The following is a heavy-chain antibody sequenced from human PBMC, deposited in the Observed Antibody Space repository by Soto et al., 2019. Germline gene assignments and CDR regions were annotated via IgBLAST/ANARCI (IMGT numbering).Heavy chain of an antibody. CDR3: ARVTVAVPATTPYFYY. CDR2: IYYSGST. V-gene: IGHV4-31*03. D-gene: IGHD2-2*01. Sequence: SETLSLTCTVSGGSISSGGYYWSWIRQHPGKGLEWIGYIYYSGSTYYNPSLKSRVTISVDTSKNQFSLKLSSVTAADTAVYYCARVTVAVPATTPYFYYWGQGTPLTVSS. CDR1: GGSISSGGYY. J-gene: IGHJ4*02.